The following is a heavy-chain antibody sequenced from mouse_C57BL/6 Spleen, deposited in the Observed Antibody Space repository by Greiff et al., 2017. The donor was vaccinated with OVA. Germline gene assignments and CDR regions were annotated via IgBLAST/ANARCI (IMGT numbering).Heavy chain of an antibody. CDR3: ARGDYDGAWFAY. J-gene: IGHJ3*01. Sequence: QVQLQQSGAELVRPGSSVKLSCKASGYTFTSYWMHWVKQRPIQGLEWIGNIDPSVSETHYNQKFKDKATLTVDKSSSTAYMQLSSLTSEDSAVYYCARGDYDGAWFAYWGKGTLVTVSA. V-gene: IGHV1-52*01. CDR2: IDPSVSET. D-gene: IGHD2-4*01. CDR1: GYTFTSYW.